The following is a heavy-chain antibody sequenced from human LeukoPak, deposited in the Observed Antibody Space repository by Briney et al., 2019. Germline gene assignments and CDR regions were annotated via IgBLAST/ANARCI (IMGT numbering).Heavy chain of an antibody. CDR3: AKGPYYYDSSGYSRRWFDP. CDR2: ISGSGGRT. D-gene: IGHD3-22*01. Sequence: GGSLRLSCAASGFTFSTYAMTWVRQAPGKGLEWVSAISGSGGRTYYADSVKGRFTTSRDNSKNTLYLQMNSLRAEDTAVYYCAKGPYYYDSSGYSRRWFDPWGQGTLVTVSS. V-gene: IGHV3-23*01. J-gene: IGHJ5*02. CDR1: GFTFSTYA.